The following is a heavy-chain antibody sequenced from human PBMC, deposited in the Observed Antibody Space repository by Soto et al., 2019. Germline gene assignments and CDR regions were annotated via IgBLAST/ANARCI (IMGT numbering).Heavy chain of an antibody. CDR2: INHSGST. CDR3: ARGRGVTTINYYYGMDV. D-gene: IGHD5-12*01. CDR1: GGSFSGYY. J-gene: IGHJ6*02. V-gene: IGHV4-34*01. Sequence: PSETLSLTCAVYGGSFSGYYWSWIRQPPGKGLEWIGEINHSGSTNYNPSLKSRATISVDTSKNQFSLKLSSVTAADTAVYYCARGRGVTTINYYYGMDVWGQGTTVT.